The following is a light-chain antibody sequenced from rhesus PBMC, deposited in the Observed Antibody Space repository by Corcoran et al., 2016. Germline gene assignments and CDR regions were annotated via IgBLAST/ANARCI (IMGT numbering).Light chain of an antibody. CDR2: YDT. J-gene: IGLJ1*01. V-gene: IGLV3-36*02. CDR1: NIGSKN. CDR3: QVWDTSRDQYI. Sequence: SYDLTQPPSVSVSPGQTARITCGGDNIGSKNVHWYQQKPPQAPVLVIYYDTERPSGIPERYSGSKSDTIATLTISGVEAGDEAYYFCQVWDTSRDQYIFGGGTRLTVL.